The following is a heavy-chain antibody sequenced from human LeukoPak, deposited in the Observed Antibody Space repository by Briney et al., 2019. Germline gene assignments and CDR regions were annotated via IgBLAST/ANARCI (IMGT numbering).Heavy chain of an antibody. Sequence: SETLSLTCTVSGGSINSYYWSWIRQPPGKGLEWIGYSCYSGSTNYNPSLKSRVTISVDTSKNQFSLKLSSVTAADTAVYCCARIGSWYLDWFDPWGQGTLVTVSS. J-gene: IGHJ5*02. CDR1: GGSINSYY. CDR3: ARIGSWYLDWFDP. CDR2: SCYSGST. V-gene: IGHV4-59*01. D-gene: IGHD6-13*01.